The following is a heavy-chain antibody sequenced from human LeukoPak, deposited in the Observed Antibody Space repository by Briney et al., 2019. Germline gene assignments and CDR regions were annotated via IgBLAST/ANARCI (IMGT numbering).Heavy chain of an antibody. Sequence: GGSLRLSCAASGFTFDDYAMHWVRQAPGKGLEWVSGISWNSGSIGYADSVKGRFTISRDNAKNSLYLQMNSLRAEDTALYYCAKGAIAARPDYYYYYYMDVWGKGTTVTVSS. J-gene: IGHJ6*03. V-gene: IGHV3-9*01. D-gene: IGHD6-6*01. CDR1: GFTFDDYA. CDR2: ISWNSGSI. CDR3: AKGAIAARPDYYYYYYMDV.